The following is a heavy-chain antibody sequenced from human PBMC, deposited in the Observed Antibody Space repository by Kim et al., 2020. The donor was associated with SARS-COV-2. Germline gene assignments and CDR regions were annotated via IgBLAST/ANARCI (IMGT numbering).Heavy chain of an antibody. Sequence: DYAQKFQGSVTITADDSTTTVYMQLSSLRFEDTAVYYCARGGFSSSWRFEYWGQGTLVTVSS. J-gene: IGHJ4*02. V-gene: IGHV1-69*01. D-gene: IGHD6-13*01. CDR3: ARGGFSSSWRFEY.